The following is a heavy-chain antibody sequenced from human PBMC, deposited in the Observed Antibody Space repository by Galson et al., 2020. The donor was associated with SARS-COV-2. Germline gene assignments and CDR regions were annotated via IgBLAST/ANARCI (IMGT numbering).Heavy chain of an antibody. Sequence: ASVKVSCKVSGYTLTELSMHWVRQAPGKGLEWMGGFDPEDGETIYAQKFQGRVTMTEDTSTDTAYMELSSLRSEDTAVYYCATTTPHCSGGSCYDWFDPWGQGSLVTVSS. CDR3: ATTTPHCSGGSCYDWFDP. D-gene: IGHD2-15*01. V-gene: IGHV1-24*01. CDR1: GYTLTELS. CDR2: FDPEDGET. J-gene: IGHJ5*02.